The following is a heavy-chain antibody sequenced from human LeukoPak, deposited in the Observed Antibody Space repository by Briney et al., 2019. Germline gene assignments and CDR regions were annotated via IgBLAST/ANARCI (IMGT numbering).Heavy chain of an antibody. CDR3: ARRYSSGWYVDY. CDR1: GGSISSYY. Sequence: SETLSLTCTVSGGSISSYYWSWIRQPPGKGLEWIGYIYYSGSTNYNPSLKSRVTISVDTSKNQFSLKLSSVTAADTVVYYCARRYSSGWYVDYWGQGTLVTVSS. V-gene: IGHV4-59*01. CDR2: IYYSGST. J-gene: IGHJ4*02. D-gene: IGHD6-19*01.